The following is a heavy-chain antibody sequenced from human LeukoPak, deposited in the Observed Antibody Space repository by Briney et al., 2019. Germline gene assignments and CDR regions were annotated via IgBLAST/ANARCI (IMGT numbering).Heavy chain of an antibody. CDR2: IYHSGSA. CDR1: GGSISSYS. Sequence: PSETLSLTCTVSGGSISSYSWSWIRQPPGKGLEWIGYIYHSGSAYYNPSLKSRVTISVDRSKNQFSLKLSSVTAADTAVYYCARGEDDQFDYWGQGTLVTVSS. V-gene: IGHV4-30-2*01. CDR3: ARGEDDQFDY. D-gene: IGHD1-26*01. J-gene: IGHJ4*02.